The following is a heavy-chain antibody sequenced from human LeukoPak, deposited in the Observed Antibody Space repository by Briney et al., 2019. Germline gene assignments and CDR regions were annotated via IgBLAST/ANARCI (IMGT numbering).Heavy chain of an antibody. Sequence: KPSETLSLPCTVSGGSISRSSYYWGWIRQPPGKGLERFGSIYYSGSTYYNPSLKSRVTISVDTSKNQFSLKLSSVTAADTAVYYCARHLQAAGQTYYFDYWGQGTLVTVSS. V-gene: IGHV4-39*01. CDR1: GGSISRSSYY. CDR3: ARHLQAAGQTYYFDY. J-gene: IGHJ4*02. CDR2: IYYSGST. D-gene: IGHD6-13*01.